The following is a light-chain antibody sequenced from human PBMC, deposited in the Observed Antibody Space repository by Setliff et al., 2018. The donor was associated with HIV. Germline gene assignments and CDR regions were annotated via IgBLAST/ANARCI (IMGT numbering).Light chain of an antibody. CDR2: DVT. Sequence: QSALAQPASVSGSPGQSITISCTGTSSDVGGYNFVSWYQHHPGKAPKLIIYDVTKRPSGVSHRFSGSKSANTASLTISGLRAEDEADYYCGSYTSGSTLGVFGTGTKVTVL. CDR1: SSDVGGYNF. CDR3: GSYTSGSTLGV. V-gene: IGLV2-14*03. J-gene: IGLJ1*01.